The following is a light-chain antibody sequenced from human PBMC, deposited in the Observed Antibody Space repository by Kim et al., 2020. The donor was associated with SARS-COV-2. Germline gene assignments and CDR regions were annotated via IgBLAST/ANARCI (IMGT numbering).Light chain of an antibody. J-gene: IGKJ4*01. CDR1: SRSSSSY. Sequence: SPEEGGTTSCRRRSRSSSSYIASYQQKPGQPPTLLIYGTSTRATGIPDRFIGSGSGTDFTLTISRLEPEDFAGYYCQQYGRSPLTFGGGTKVDIK. CDR3: QQYGRSPLT. V-gene: IGKV3-20*01. CDR2: GTS.